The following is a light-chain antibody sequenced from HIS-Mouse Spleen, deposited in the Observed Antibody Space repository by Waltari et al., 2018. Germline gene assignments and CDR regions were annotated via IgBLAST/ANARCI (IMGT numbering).Light chain of an antibody. V-gene: IGLV1-51*01. Sequence: QSVLTQPPSVSAAPGLKVTISCSGSSSNIGNNYVSWYQQPPGTAPKLLSSDNNKGPSGIPDRFSGSKSGTSATLGITGLQTGDEADYYCGTWDSSLSAWVFGGGTKLTVL. J-gene: IGLJ3*02. CDR3: GTWDSSLSAWV. CDR2: DNN. CDR1: SSNIGNNY.